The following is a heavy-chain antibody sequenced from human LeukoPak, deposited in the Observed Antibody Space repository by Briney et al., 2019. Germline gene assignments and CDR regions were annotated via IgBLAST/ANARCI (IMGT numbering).Heavy chain of an antibody. CDR1: GYTFTAYY. V-gene: IGHV1-2*02. Sequence: GASVKVSCKASGYTFTAYYMHWVRQAPGQGLEWMGWINPNSGGTNYAQKFQGRVTMIRDTSISTAYMELSRLRSDDTAAYYCARRAGGNNYYFDYWGQGTLVTVSS. J-gene: IGHJ4*02. CDR2: INPNSGGT. D-gene: IGHD1/OR15-1a*01. CDR3: ARRAGGNNYYFDY.